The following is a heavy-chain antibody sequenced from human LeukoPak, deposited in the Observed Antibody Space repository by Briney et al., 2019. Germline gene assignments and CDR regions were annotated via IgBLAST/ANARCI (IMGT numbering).Heavy chain of an antibody. CDR1: GGSINNYY. CDR2: IYYSGST. D-gene: IGHD2-21*01. V-gene: IGHV4-59*01. CDR3: ARVGSHIFDY. J-gene: IGHJ4*02. Sequence: SETLSLTCTVSGGSINNYYWSWIRQPPGKGLEWIGYIYYSGSTNYNPSPKSRVTISLDTSKTQFSLMLTSVTAADTAVYYCARVGSHIFDYWGQGTLVTVSS.